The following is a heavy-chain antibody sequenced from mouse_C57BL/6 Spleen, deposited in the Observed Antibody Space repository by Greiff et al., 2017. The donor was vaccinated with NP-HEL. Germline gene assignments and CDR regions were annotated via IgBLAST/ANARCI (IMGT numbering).Heavy chain of an antibody. CDR3: GWCYYEGYAMDY. CDR1: GYTFTSYW. V-gene: IGHV1-53*01. J-gene: IGHJ4*01. D-gene: IGHD1-1*01. Sequence: QVQLQQPGTELVKPGASVKLSCKASGYTFTSYWMHWVKQRPGQGLEWIGNINPSNGGTNYNEKFKSKATLTVDKSSSTAYMPLCSLTSEDSAVYFCGWCYYEGYAMDYWGQGTSVTVSS. CDR2: INPSNGGT.